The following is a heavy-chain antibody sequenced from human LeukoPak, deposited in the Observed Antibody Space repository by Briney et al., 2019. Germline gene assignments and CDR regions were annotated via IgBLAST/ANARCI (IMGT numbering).Heavy chain of an antibody. V-gene: IGHV3-23*01. CDR2: ISGSGGST. D-gene: IGHD6-6*01. CDR1: GLTFSSYA. Sequence: GGSLRLSCAASGLTFSSYAMSWVRQAPGKGLEWVSAISGSGGSTYYADSVKGRFTISRDNSKNTLYLQMNSLRAEDTAVYYCAKVGSSSFTTDHWGQGTLVTVSS. CDR3: AKVGSSSFTTDH. J-gene: IGHJ5*02.